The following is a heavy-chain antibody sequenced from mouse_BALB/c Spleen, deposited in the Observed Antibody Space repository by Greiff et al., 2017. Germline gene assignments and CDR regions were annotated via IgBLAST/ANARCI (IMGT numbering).Heavy chain of an antibody. CDR1: GFTFSSYT. CDR2: ISNGGGST. D-gene: IGHD2-3*01. J-gene: IGHJ2*01. V-gene: IGHV5-12-2*01. Sequence: EVQLQESGGGLVQPGGSLKLSCAASGFTFSSYTMSWVRQTPEKRLEWVAYISNGGGSTYYPDTVKGRFTISRDNAKNTLYLQMSSLKSEDTAMYYCARHDGYYRYYFDYWGQGTTLTVSS. CDR3: ARHDGYYRYYFDY.